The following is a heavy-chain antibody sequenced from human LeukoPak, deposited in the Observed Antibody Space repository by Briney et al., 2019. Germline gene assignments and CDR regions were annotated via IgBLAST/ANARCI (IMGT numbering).Heavy chain of an antibody. CDR3: ARDHSTGGSGKGGLDY. D-gene: IGHD2-15*01. CDR1: GGSISSGDYY. Sequence: PSETLSLTCTVSGGSISSGDYYWSWLRQPPGKGLEWIGYIYYSGSTYYNPSLKSRVTISVDTSKNQFSLKLSSVTAADTAVYYCARDHSTGGSGKGGLDYWGQGTLVTVSS. CDR2: IYYSGST. V-gene: IGHV4-30-4*08. J-gene: IGHJ4*02.